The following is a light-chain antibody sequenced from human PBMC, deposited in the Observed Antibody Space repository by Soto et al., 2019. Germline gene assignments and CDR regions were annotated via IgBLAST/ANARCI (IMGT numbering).Light chain of an antibody. J-gene: IGKJ1*01. CDR2: GAS. CDR3: QLYNRNTWS. Sequence: DIQMTQPPSTLSASVGARATITSGASQGVGPWVAWYQQKPGKAPKLLTYGASNLESGVPSRFSGSGSGTEFTLTITTLQPDDFATYFCQLYNRNTWSFGPGTKVDI. V-gene: IGKV1-5*01. CDR1: QGVGPW.